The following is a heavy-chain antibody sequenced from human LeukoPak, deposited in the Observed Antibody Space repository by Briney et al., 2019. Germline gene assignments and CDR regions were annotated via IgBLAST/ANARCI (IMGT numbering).Heavy chain of an antibody. CDR2: ISGSGGST. Sequence: HPGGSLRLSCAASGFTFSSYGMHWVRQAPGKGLEWVSAISGSGGSTYYADSVKGRFTISRDNSKNTLYLQMNSLRAEDTAVYYCAKDSGSYRWGRVRGVIYFDYWGQGTLVTVSS. CDR1: GFTFSSYG. D-gene: IGHD3-10*01. J-gene: IGHJ4*02. V-gene: IGHV3-23*01. CDR3: AKDSGSYRWGRVRGVIYFDY.